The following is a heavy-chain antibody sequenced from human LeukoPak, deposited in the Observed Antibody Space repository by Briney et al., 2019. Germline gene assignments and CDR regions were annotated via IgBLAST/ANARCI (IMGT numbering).Heavy chain of an antibody. CDR1: GGSISSGGYY. V-gene: IGHV4-31*03. D-gene: IGHD2-15*01. J-gene: IGHJ6*02. CDR2: IYYSGST. Sequence: SETLSLTCTVSGGSISSGGYYWSWIRQHPGKGLEWIGYIYYSGSTYYNPSLKSRVTISVDTSKNQFSLKLSSVTAADTAVYYCARDSPLYCSGGSCYSHYYGMDVWGQGTTVTVSS. CDR3: ARDSPLYCSGGSCYSHYYGMDV.